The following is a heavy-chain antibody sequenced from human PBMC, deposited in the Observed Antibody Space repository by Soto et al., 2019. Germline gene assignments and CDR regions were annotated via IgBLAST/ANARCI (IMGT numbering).Heavy chain of an antibody. CDR1: GYSFTSYW. V-gene: IGHV5-51*01. J-gene: IGHJ3*02. Sequence: GESLKISCKGSGYSFTSYWIGWVRQMPGKGLEWMWIIYLCDSDTRYSPSFQGQVTISADKSISTAYLQWSSLKASDTAMYYCARKKFQRNYPDAFDIWGQGTMVTVSS. CDR3: ARKKFQRNYPDAFDI. CDR2: IYLCDSDT. D-gene: IGHD2-21*01.